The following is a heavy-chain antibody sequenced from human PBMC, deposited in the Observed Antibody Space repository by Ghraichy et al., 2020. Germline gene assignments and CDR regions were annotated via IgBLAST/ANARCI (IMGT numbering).Heavy chain of an antibody. CDR3: ARASTVVRFYYYDGMDV. J-gene: IGHJ6*02. V-gene: IGHV3-48*01. Sequence: GGSLRLSCVGSGFSFSAYNMNWVRQAPGKGLAWVSFITSTSRFISYADSVKGRFTVSRDNAQNSLSLQMKSLRGEDTAVYYCARASTVVRFYYYDGMDVWGQGTTVTVSS. CDR2: ITSTSRFI. CDR1: GFSFSAYN. D-gene: IGHD4-23*01.